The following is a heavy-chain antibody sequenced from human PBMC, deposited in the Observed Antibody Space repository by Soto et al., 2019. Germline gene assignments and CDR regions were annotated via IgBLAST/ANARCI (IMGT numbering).Heavy chain of an antibody. V-gene: IGHV5-51*01. D-gene: IGHD3-10*01. Sequence: ESLKISCKGSGYSFTSYWIGWVRQMPGKGLEWMGIIYPGDSDTRYSPSFQGQVTISADKSISTAYLQWSSLKASDTAMYYCARGVSPGVYYYYGMDVWGQGTTVTVSS. J-gene: IGHJ6*02. CDR3: ARGVSPGVYYYYGMDV. CDR1: GYSFTSYW. CDR2: IYPGDSDT.